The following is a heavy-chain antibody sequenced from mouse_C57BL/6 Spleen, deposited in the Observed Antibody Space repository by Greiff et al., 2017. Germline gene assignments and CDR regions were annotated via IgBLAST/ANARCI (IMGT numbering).Heavy chain of an antibody. CDR2: INPNNGGT. Sequence: EVQLQQSGPELVKPGASVKISCKASGYTFTDYYMNWVKQSHGKSLEWIGDINPNNGGTSYNQKFKGKATLTVDKSSSTAYMELRSLTSEDSAVYYCASGDYGNYYYFDYWGQGTTLTVSS. CDR1: GYTFTDYY. D-gene: IGHD2-1*01. V-gene: IGHV1-26*01. CDR3: ASGDYGNYYYFDY. J-gene: IGHJ2*01.